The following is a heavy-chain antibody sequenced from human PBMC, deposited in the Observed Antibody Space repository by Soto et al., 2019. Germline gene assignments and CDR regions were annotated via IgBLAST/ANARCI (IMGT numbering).Heavy chain of an antibody. V-gene: IGHV3-33*01. Sequence: PGGSLRLSCAASGFTFSSYGMHWVRQAPGKGLEWVAVIWYDGSNKYYADSVKGRFTISRDNSKNTLYLQMNSLRAEDTAVYYCARELPYCSNTSSYGSYYGLDVWGQGATVTVSS. CDR2: IWYDGSNK. CDR3: ARELPYCSNTSSYGSYYGLDV. J-gene: IGHJ6*02. D-gene: IGHD2-2*01. CDR1: GFTFSSYG.